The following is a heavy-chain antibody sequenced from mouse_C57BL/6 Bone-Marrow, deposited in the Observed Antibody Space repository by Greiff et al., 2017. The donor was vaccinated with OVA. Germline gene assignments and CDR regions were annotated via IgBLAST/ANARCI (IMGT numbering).Heavy chain of an antibody. D-gene: IGHD2-2*01. CDR2: IDPSDSYT. J-gene: IGHJ4*01. V-gene: IGHV1-69*01. CDR3: ARRVTTGAMDY. Sequence: VQLQQPGAELVMPGASVKLSCKASGYTFTSYWMHWVKQRPGQGLEWIGEIDPSDSYTNYNQKFTGKSTLTVDKSSSTAYMQLSSLTSEDSAVYYGARRVTTGAMDYWGQGTSVTVSS. CDR1: GYTFTSYW.